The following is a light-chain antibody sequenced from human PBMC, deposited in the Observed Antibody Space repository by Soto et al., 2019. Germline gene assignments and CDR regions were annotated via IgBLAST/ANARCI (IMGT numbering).Light chain of an antibody. CDR2: GGS. CDR3: QQYYSSRT. Sequence: EIVLTQSPGTVSLSPGERATLSCRASQSVGRRWLAWYQQKPGQAPRVLIYGGSNRATGIPDRFSGSGSGTDFTLTISRLEPEDFAVYYCQQYYSSRTFGQGTKVEMK. J-gene: IGKJ1*01. CDR1: QSVGRRW. V-gene: IGKV3-20*01.